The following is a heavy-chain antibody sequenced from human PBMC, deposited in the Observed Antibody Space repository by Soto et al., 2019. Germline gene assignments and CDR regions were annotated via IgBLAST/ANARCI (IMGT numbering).Heavy chain of an antibody. CDR1: GFTFSSYA. CDR2: ISSSSTI. J-gene: IGHJ6*02. Sequence: PGGSLRLSCAASGFTFSSYAMSWVRQAPGKGLEWVSGISSSSTIYYADSVKGRFTISRDNAKNSLYLQMNSLRDEDTAVYYCARHYGSGSYYQAYGMDVWGQGTTVTVSS. CDR3: ARHYGSGSYYQAYGMDV. D-gene: IGHD3-10*01. V-gene: IGHV3-48*02.